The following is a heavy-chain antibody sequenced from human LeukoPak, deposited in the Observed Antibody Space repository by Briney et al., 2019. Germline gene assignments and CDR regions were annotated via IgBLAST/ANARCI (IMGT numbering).Heavy chain of an antibody. V-gene: IGHV3-9*01. CDR2: ISWNSGSI. Sequence: GGSLRLSCAASGFTFDDYAMHWVRQAPGKGLEWVSGISWNSGSIGYADSVKGRFTISRDNAKNSLYLQMNSLRAEDTAVYYCARAYYYDSSGFTDPFDYWGQGTLVTVSS. CDR3: ARAYYYDSSGFTDPFDY. D-gene: IGHD3-22*01. CDR1: GFTFDDYA. J-gene: IGHJ4*02.